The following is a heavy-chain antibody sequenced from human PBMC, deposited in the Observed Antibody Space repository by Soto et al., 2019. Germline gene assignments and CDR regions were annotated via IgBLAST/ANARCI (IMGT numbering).Heavy chain of an antibody. Sequence: ASVKVSCKASGYTFTNYAMHWVRQAPGQRLEWMGWINAGNGNTRYSQKFQGRVTITRDTSASTAYMELSSLRAEDAAVYYCARDPFATDYGGNADFDYWGQGTLVTVSS. J-gene: IGHJ4*02. CDR1: GYTFTNYA. CDR2: INAGNGNT. V-gene: IGHV1-3*01. D-gene: IGHD4-17*01. CDR3: ARDPFATDYGGNADFDY.